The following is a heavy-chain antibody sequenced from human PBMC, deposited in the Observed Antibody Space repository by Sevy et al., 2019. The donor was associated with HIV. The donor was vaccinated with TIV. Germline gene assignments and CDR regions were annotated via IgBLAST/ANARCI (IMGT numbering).Heavy chain of an antibody. CDR1: GVIFDDYG. D-gene: IGHD5-18*01. CDR2: INWNGSST. CDR3: ARHGYGYGYHALLDYYYGMDV. V-gene: IGHV3-20*04. Sequence: GGSLRLSCAASGVIFDDYGMNWVRQAPGKGLEWVSGINWNGSSTGYADSVKGRFTISRDNAKNSLYLQMNSLRAEDTALYYCARHGYGYGYHALLDYYYGMDVWGQGTTVTVSS. J-gene: IGHJ6*02.